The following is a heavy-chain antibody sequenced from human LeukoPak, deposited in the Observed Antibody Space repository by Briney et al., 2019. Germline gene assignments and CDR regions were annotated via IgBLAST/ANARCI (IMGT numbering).Heavy chain of an antibody. V-gene: IGHV1-58*01. CDR3: AADGEDGYDSFVVGDRFDY. J-gene: IGHJ4*02. CDR2: IVVGSGNT. D-gene: IGHD5-12*01. Sequence: SVKVSCKASGFTFTSSAVQWVRQARGQCLEWIGWIVVGSGNTNYAQKFQERVTITRDMSTSTAYMELSSLRSEDTAVYYCAADGEDGYDSFVVGDRFDYWGQGTLVTVSS. CDR1: GFTFTSSA.